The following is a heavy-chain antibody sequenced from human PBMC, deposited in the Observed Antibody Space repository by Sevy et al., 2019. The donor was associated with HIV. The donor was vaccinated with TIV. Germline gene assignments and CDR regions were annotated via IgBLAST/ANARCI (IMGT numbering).Heavy chain of an antibody. J-gene: IGHJ4*02. V-gene: IGHV3-49*04. CDR1: GFTFGDYA. CDR3: TRWKGAQCIFDY. D-gene: IGHD1-1*01. Sequence: GGSLRLSCTGSGFTFGDYAMSWVRQAPGKGLEWVAFLKHKAYGGTLDYAASVNGRFSISRDDSKSIAHLQMNDLKTEDTAIYYCTRWKGAQCIFDYWGQGALVTVSS. CDR2: LKHKAYGGTL.